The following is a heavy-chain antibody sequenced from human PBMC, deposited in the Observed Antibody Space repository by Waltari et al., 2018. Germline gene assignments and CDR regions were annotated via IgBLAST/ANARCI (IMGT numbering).Heavy chain of an antibody. V-gene: IGHV4-30-4*08. D-gene: IGHD3-10*01. CDR3: AREVYGSGSYYNVD. CDR1: GGSISSGDYY. J-gene: IGHJ4*02. Sequence: QVQLQESGPGLVKPSQTLSLTCTVSGGSISSGDYYWSWIRPPPGKGLEWVGNIYYVLSTSYTLSVKSRVTISVATSKNQFSLKLGSVTAADAAVYYCAREVYGSGSYYNVDWGQGTLVTVSS. CDR2: IYYVLST.